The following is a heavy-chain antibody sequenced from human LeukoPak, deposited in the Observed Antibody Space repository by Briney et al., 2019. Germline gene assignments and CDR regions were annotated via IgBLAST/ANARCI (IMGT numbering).Heavy chain of an antibody. D-gene: IGHD1-26*01. CDR1: GGSISSYY. CDR3: ARGGRIVGTTPVLDY. J-gene: IGHJ4*02. V-gene: IGHV4-59*12. Sequence: PSETLSLTCTVSGGSISSYYWSWIRQPPGKGLEWIGYIYYSGSTNYNPSLKSRVTISVDTSKNQFSLNLSSVTAADTAVYYCARGGRIVGTTPVLDYWDQGTLATVSS. CDR2: IYYSGST.